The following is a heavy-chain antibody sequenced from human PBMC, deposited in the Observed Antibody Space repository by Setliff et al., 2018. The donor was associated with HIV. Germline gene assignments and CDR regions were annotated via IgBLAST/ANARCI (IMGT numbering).Heavy chain of an antibody. CDR1: GGSISSHH. D-gene: IGHD3-10*01. J-gene: IGHJ6*02. CDR2: IYNAGRI. V-gene: IGHV4-59*11. CDR3: ARPGSSSSYYAMDV. Sequence: PSETLSLTCSFSGGSISSHHWSWIRQTPGKGLEWIGTIYNAGRISYNPSLRSRVTFSVDPSQNQFSLILRSVTAADTAVYYCARPGSSSSYYAMDVWGQGTTVTVSS.